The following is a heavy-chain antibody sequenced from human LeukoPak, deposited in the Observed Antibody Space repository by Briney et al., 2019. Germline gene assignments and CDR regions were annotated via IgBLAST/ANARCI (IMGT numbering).Heavy chain of an antibody. Sequence: PETLSLTCAVYGGSFSGYYWSWIRQPPGKGLEWIGEINHSGSTNYNPSLKSRVTISVDTSKNQFSLKLSSVTAADTAVYYCAGYCSSTSCYYYYYYGMDVWGQGTTVTVSS. CDR3: AGYCSSTSCYYYYYYGMDV. V-gene: IGHV4-34*01. D-gene: IGHD2-2*01. CDR2: INHSGST. CDR1: GGSFSGYY. J-gene: IGHJ6*02.